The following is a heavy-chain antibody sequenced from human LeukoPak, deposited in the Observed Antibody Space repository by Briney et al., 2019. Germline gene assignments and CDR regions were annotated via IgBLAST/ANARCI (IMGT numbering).Heavy chain of an antibody. CDR1: GFTFSSYS. CDR3: ARDTTYNYYYYMDV. V-gene: IGHV3-48*04. Sequence: GGSLRLSCAASGFTFSSYSMNWVRQAPGKGLEWVSYISSSGSTIYYADSVKGRFTISRDNAKNSLYLQMNSLRAEDTAVYYCARDTTYNYYYYMDVWGKGTTVTVSS. D-gene: IGHD1-1*01. J-gene: IGHJ6*03. CDR2: ISSSGSTI.